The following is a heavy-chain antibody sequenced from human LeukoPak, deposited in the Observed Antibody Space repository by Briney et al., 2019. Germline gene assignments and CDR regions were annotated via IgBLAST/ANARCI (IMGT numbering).Heavy chain of an antibody. CDR1: GYTFTGYY. D-gene: IGHD3-22*01. CDR2: INPNSGGT. CDR3: ASLQYYYDSSGYLFDDY. V-gene: IGHV1-2*06. J-gene: IGHJ4*02. Sequence: GASVKVSCKASGYTFTGYYMHWVRQAPGQGLEWMGRINPNSGGTNYAQKLQGRVTMTRDTSISTAYMELSRLRSDDTAVYYCASLQYYYDSSGYLFDDYWGQGTLVTVSS.